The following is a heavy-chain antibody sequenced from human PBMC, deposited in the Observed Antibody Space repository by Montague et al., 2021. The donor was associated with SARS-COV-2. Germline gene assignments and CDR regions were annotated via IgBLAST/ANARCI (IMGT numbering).Heavy chain of an antibody. D-gene: IGHD5-24*01. CDR3: ARTDGFNLLGFDS. CDR2: IDWDDDK. Sequence: PALVTPTQTLTLTCTFSGFSLTTGGMYVSWIRQPPGKALEWLARIDWDDDKYYSASLKTRLTISKDTSKNQVVLTMTDLAPLDTGTYYCARTDGFNLLGFDSWGQGTLVAVSS. CDR1: GFSLTTGGMY. V-gene: IGHV2-70*11. J-gene: IGHJ4*02.